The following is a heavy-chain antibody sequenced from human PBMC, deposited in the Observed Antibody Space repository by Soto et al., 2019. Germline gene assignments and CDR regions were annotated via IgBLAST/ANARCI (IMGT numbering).Heavy chain of an antibody. D-gene: IGHD3-10*01. Sequence: ASVKVSCKASGYTFTSYGISWVRQANGQGLEWMGWISAYNGNTNYAQKLQGRVTMTTDTSTSTAYMELRSLRSDDTAVYYCAREANSMVRGVPSYYYYGMDVWGQGTTVTVSS. J-gene: IGHJ6*02. CDR1: GYTFTSYG. CDR3: AREANSMVRGVPSYYYYGMDV. CDR2: ISAYNGNT. V-gene: IGHV1-18*01.